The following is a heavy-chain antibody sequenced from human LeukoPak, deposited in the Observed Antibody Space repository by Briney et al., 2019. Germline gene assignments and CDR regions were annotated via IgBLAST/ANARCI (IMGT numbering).Heavy chain of an antibody. Sequence: WGSLRLSCAASGFTFSSYAMHWVRQAPGKGLEWVAVISYDGSNKYYADSVKGRFTISRDNSKNTLYLQMNSLRAEDTAVYYCAKDNPASDYYDSSGHHYFDYWGQGTLVTVSS. V-gene: IGHV3-30*04. J-gene: IGHJ4*02. CDR1: GFTFSSYA. D-gene: IGHD3-22*01. CDR3: AKDNPASDYYDSSGHHYFDY. CDR2: ISYDGSNK.